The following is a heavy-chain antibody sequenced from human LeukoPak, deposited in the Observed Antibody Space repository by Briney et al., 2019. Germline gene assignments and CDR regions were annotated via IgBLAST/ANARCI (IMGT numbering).Heavy chain of an antibody. CDR2: MNPNSGNT. V-gene: IGHV1-8*01. D-gene: IGHD3-10*01. J-gene: IGHJ4*02. CDR3: ARGLSRALGELLPHGDY. CDR1: GYTFTNYD. Sequence: GASVKVSCKASGYTFTNYDINWVRQATGQGLEWMGWMNPNSGNTGYAQKFQGRVTLTRNTSISTAYMELSSLRSEDTAVYYCARGLSRALGELLPHGDYWGQGTLVTVSS.